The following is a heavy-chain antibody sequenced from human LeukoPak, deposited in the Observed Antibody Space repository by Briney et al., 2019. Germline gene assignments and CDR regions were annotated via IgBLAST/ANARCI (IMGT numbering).Heavy chain of an antibody. D-gene: IGHD5-18*01. CDR3: ARVHAWIQLWCRKDPHWYFDL. CDR1: GGSFSGYY. Sequence: SETLSLTCAVYGGSFSGYYWSWIRQPPGKGLEWIGEINHSGSTNYNPSLKSRVTISVDTSKNQFSLKLSSVTAADTAVYYCARVHAWIQLWCRKDPHWYFDLWGRGTLVTVSS. V-gene: IGHV4-34*01. J-gene: IGHJ2*01. CDR2: INHSGST.